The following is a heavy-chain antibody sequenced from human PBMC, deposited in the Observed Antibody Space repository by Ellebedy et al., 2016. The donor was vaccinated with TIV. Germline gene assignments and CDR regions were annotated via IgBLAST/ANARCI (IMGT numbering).Heavy chain of an antibody. V-gene: IGHV1-69*13. J-gene: IGHJ5*02. CDR2: IIPIFGTA. CDR3: VIYSSSRYYWFDP. Sequence: AASVKVSCKVSGYTLTELSMHWVRQAPGQGLEWMGGIIPIFGTANYAQKFQGRVTITADESTSTAYMELSSLRSGDTAVYYCVIYSSSRYYWFDPWGQGTLVTVSS. CDR1: GYTLTELS. D-gene: IGHD6-13*01.